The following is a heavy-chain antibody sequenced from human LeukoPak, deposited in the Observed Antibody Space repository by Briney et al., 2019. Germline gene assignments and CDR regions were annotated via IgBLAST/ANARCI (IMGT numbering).Heavy chain of an antibody. D-gene: IGHD3-9*01. V-gene: IGHV1-2*04. CDR2: INPNSGGT. CDR1: GYTFTGYY. CDR3: ARDNPYYDILTGFDY. Sequence: ASVKVSCKASGYTFTGYYMHWVRQAPGQGLEWMGWINPNSGGTNYAQKFQGWVTMTRDTSISTAYMELSSLRSEDTAVYYCARDNPYYDILTGFDYWGQGTLVTVSS. J-gene: IGHJ4*02.